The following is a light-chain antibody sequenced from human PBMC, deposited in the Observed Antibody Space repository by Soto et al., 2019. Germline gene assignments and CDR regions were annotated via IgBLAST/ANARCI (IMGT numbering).Light chain of an antibody. J-gene: IGKJ3*01. CDR3: QQYNNWPPFT. V-gene: IGKV3-15*01. Sequence: ERATLSCRASQTISSNLAWYQQKPGQTPRLLIYGASTRAAGIPARFSGSGSGTDFTLTITSLQSEDFAVYYCQQYNNWPPFTFGPGTKVDIK. CDR2: GAS. CDR1: QTISSN.